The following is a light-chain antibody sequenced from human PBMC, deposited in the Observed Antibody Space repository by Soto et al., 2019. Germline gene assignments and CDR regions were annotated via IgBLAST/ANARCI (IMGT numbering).Light chain of an antibody. CDR3: QHYNSYSEA. J-gene: IGKJ1*01. V-gene: IGKV1-5*03. CDR2: KAS. Sequence: DIHVSQSPSSVSASVGYRVTITCGASQDIAGYLAWYQHKPGRTPELLIYKASTLKSGVPSRFRGSGSGTEFTLTISSLQPDDFETYYCQHYNSYSEAFGQGTKVDIK. CDR1: QDIAGY.